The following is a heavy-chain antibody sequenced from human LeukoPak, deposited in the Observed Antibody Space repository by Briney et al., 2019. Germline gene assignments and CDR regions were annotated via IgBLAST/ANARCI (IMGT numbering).Heavy chain of an antibody. CDR3: ATTYYDFWSGYYPTDY. Sequence: PSETLSLTCAAYGGSFSGYYWSWIRQPPGKGLEWIGEINHSGSTNYNPSLKSRVTISVDTSKNQFSLKLSSVTAADTAVYYCATTYYDFWSGYYPTDYWGQGTLVTVSS. V-gene: IGHV4-34*01. CDR2: INHSGST. CDR1: GGSFSGYY. D-gene: IGHD3-3*01. J-gene: IGHJ4*02.